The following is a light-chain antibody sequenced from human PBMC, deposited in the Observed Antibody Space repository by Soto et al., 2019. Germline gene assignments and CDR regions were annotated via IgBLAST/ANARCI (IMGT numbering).Light chain of an antibody. J-gene: IGKJ5*01. CDR3: QQRSNWPIT. V-gene: IGKV3-11*01. Sequence: EIVLTQSPATLSLSPGERATLSCRASQSVSSYLAWYQQKPGQDPRLLIYDAYNRATGIPARFSGSGSGTDFTLTISSLEPEDFAVYYCQQRSNWPITFGQGTRVEIK. CDR2: DAY. CDR1: QSVSSY.